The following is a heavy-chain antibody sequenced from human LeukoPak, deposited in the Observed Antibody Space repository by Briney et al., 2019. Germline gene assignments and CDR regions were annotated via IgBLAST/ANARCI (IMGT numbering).Heavy chain of an antibody. CDR1: GGSISSYY. CDR3: ARVDLRAAYFDY. D-gene: IGHD2-15*01. V-gene: IGHV4-4*07. CDR2: IYTSGST. Sequence: SETLSLTCTVSGGSISSYYWSWIRQPAGKGVEWIGRIYTSGSTPYNPSLKIPVTMSVDTSKNQFSLKLSSVTAADTAVYYCARVDLRAAYFDYWGQGTLVTVSS. J-gene: IGHJ4*02.